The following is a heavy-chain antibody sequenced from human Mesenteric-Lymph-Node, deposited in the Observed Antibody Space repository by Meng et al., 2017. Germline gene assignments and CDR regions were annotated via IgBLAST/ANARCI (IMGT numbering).Heavy chain of an antibody. CDR2: IIPTFGTA. CDR1: GGTFSSYA. D-gene: IGHD2-21*02. Sequence: SVKVSCKASGGTFSSYAISWVRQAPGQGLEWMGGIIPTFGTANYAQKFQGRVTITADKSTSTAYMELSSLRSEDTAVYYCARGTGYCGGDCYPAFDYWGQGTLVTVSS. J-gene: IGHJ4*02. V-gene: IGHV1-69*06. CDR3: ARGTGYCGGDCYPAFDY.